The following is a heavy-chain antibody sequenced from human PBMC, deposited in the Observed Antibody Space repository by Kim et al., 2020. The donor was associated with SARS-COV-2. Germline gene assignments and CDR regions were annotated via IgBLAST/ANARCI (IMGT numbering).Heavy chain of an antibody. D-gene: IGHD2-15*01. V-gene: IGHV4-59*08. CDR1: GGSISSYY. CDR3: ARQDLGYCSGGSCYGFDP. Sequence: SETLSLTCTVSGGSISSYYWSWIRQPPGKGLEWIGYIYYSGSTNYNPSLKSRVTISVDTSKNQFSLKLSSVTAADTAVYYCARQDLGYCSGGSCYGFDPWGQGTLVTGSS. J-gene: IGHJ5*02. CDR2: IYYSGST.